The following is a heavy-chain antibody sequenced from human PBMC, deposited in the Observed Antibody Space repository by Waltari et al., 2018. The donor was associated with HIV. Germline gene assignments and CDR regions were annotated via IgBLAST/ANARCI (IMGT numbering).Heavy chain of an antibody. CDR2: ISGSGGNK. CDR1: GFPFTIFA. D-gene: IGHD4-17*01. Sequence: PLLESGGGLVKLGGSLRLSCVASGFPFTIFAMTWVRQAPGKGLEWLSSISGSGGNKYYADSVKGRISISRENSQNTVYLQINSLRVDDTATYYCAKTVPTVTSIFEGLDVWGQGAMVIVSS. V-gene: IGHV3-23*01. J-gene: IGHJ3*01. CDR3: AKTVPTVTSIFEGLDV.